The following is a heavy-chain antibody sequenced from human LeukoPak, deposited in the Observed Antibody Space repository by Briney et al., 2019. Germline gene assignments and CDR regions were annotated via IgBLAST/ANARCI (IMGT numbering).Heavy chain of an antibody. CDR2: ISAYNGNT. V-gene: IGHV1-18*01. D-gene: IGHD2-2*02. Sequence: ASVKVSCKASGYTFTSYGISWVRQAPGQGLEWMGWISAYNGNTNYAQKLQGRFTMTTDTSTSTAYMELRSLRSDDTAVYYCARLAYCSSTSCYMYYYYGMDVWGQGTTVTVSS. CDR3: ARLAYCSSTSCYMYYYYGMDV. J-gene: IGHJ6*02. CDR1: GYTFTSYG.